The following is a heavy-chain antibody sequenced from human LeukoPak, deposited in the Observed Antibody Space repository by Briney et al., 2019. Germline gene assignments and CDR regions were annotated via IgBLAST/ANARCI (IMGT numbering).Heavy chain of an antibody. CDR3: VRALGSSSADY. CDR2: IKQDGSEK. Sequence: GGSLRLSCAASGFTFSSYTMNWVRQAPGKGLEWVANIKQDGSEKYYVDSVEGRFTISRDNAKNSVSLQMNSLRGEDTAVYYCVRALGSSSADYWGQGTLVTVSS. CDR1: GFTFSSYT. D-gene: IGHD6-6*01. J-gene: IGHJ4*02. V-gene: IGHV3-7*01.